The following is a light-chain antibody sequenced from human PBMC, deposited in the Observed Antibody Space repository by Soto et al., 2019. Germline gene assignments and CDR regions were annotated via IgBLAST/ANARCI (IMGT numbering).Light chain of an antibody. V-gene: IGLV2-14*01. CDR3: SSYTSSSTVV. CDR1: SSDVGGYNY. Sequence: QSALTQPASVSGSPGQSITISCTGTSSDVGGYNYVSWYQQHPGKAPKLMIYDVSNRPSVVSNRFSGSKSGNTASLTISGLQAEDAADYYCSSYTSSSTVVFGGGTKLTVL. J-gene: IGLJ2*01. CDR2: DVS.